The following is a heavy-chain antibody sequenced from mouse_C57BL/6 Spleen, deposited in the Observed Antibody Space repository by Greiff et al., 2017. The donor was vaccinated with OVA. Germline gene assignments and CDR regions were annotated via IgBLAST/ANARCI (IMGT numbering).Heavy chain of an antibody. CDR2: INPSTGGT. CDR1: GYSFTGYY. Sequence: EVQLQQSGPELVKPGASVKISCKASGYSFTGYYMNWVKQSPEKSLEWIGEINPSTGGTTYNQKFKAKATLTVDKSSSTAYMQLKSLTSEDSAVYYCARRMYYFDYWGQGTTLTVSS. CDR3: ARRMYYFDY. V-gene: IGHV1-42*01. J-gene: IGHJ2*01.